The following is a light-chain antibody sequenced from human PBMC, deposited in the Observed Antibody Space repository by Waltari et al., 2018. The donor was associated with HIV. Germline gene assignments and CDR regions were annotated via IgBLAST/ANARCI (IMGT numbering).Light chain of an antibody. Sequence: SYVLTQPPSVSVPPGKTATITCGGNNIGNKNVNWYQQKPGQAPVVVIFYDRDRPSGIPERFSGSSSANMATLTISRVEAGYEADYYCQVWDSDSDHVVFGVGTKLTVL. V-gene: IGLV3-21*04. CDR2: YDR. CDR1: NIGNKN. CDR3: QVWDSDSDHVV. J-gene: IGLJ2*01.